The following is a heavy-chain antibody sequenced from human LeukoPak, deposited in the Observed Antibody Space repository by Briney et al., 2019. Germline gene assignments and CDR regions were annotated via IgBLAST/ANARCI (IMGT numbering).Heavy chain of an antibody. D-gene: IGHD3-22*01. V-gene: IGHV3-23*01. CDR1: GFNLGSYG. CDR3: AKGSSGYFFDH. CDR2: ISNDGGGT. J-gene: IGHJ4*02. Sequence: AGGSLRLSCAASGFNLGSYGMSWVRQAPGKGLEWVSSISNDGGGTFSADSVRGRFTISRDNSKNTLFLQMDSLRAEDTALYFCAKGSSGYFFDHWGQGSLVTDSS.